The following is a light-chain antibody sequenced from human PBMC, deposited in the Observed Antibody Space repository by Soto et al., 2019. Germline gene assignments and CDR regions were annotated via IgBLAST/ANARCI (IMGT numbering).Light chain of an antibody. CDR2: DAS. Sequence: VLTQSPATLSLSPGERATLSCRASQAVSTNVAWYQHKPGQAPRLLIYDASNRAPGVPFRFSGSGSGTDFTRTVSSLEPEDFAVYYCQQRLLWPQSFGQGTKVEI. CDR3: QQRLLWPQS. V-gene: IGKV3-11*01. J-gene: IGKJ1*01. CDR1: QAVSTN.